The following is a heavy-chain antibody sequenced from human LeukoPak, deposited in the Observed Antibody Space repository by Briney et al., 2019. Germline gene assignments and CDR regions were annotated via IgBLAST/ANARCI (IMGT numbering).Heavy chain of an antibody. V-gene: IGHV3-23*01. D-gene: IGHD3-3*01. CDR2: IGGSGGST. J-gene: IGHJ4*02. CDR3: AKDVLRFLEWYTTFDY. CDR1: GFTFSSYA. Sequence: GGSLRLSCAASGFTFSSYAMSWGRQAPGKGLEWVSAIGGSGGSTFYADSVKGRFTISRDNSKNTLYLQMNSLRAEDTAVYYCAKDVLRFLEWYTTFDYWGQGTLVTVSS.